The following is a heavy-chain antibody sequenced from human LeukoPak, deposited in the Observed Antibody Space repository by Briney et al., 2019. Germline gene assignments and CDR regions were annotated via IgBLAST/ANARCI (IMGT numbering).Heavy chain of an antibody. V-gene: IGHV3-23*01. CDR2: IGRSGSP. J-gene: IGHJ4*02. Sequence: GGSLRLSCAASGFTFSSYAMSWVRQAPGKGLEWVSVIGRSGSPYYADSVKGRFTISRDNSKNTLYLQMNSLRGEDTAVYYCAKRDPADLHYFDYWGQGTLVTVSS. CDR1: GFTFSSYA. D-gene: IGHD5-18*01. CDR3: AKRDPADLHYFDY.